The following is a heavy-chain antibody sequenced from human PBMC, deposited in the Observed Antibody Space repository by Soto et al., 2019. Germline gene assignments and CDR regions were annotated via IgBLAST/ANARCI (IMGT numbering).Heavy chain of an antibody. CDR2: MNPNSGNT. J-gene: IGHJ3*02. CDR1: GYTFTSYD. Sequence: ASVKVSCKASGYTFTSYDINWVRQATGQGLGWMGWMNPNSGNTGYAQKFQGRVTMTRNTSISTAYMELSSLRSEDTAVYYCARPESITGTTDAFDIWGQGTMVNVS. V-gene: IGHV1-8*01. CDR3: ARPESITGTTDAFDI. D-gene: IGHD1-7*01.